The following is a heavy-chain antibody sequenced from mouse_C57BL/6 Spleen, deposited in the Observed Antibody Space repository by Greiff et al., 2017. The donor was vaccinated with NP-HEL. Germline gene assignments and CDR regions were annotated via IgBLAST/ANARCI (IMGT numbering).Heavy chain of an antibody. CDR3: ARHPFTTVVERDAMDY. D-gene: IGHD1-1*01. CDR2: ISSGGSYT. J-gene: IGHJ4*01. CDR1: GFTFSSYG. Sequence: EVNVVESGGDLVKPGGSLKLSCAASGFTFSSYGMSWVRQTPDKRLEWVATISSGGSYTYYPDSVKGRFTISRDNAKNTLYLQMSSLKSEDTAMYYCARHPFTTVVERDAMDYWGQGTSVTVSS. V-gene: IGHV5-6*01.